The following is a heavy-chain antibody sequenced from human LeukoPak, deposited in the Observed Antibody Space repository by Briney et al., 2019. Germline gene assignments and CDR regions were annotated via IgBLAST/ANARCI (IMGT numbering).Heavy chain of an antibody. V-gene: IGHV3-7*01. CDR1: GFSFNSDW. CDR3: TRRLDD. D-gene: IGHD3-16*01. CDR2: IKHDESEK. Sequence: GGSLRLSCAASGFSFNSDWMDWVRQAPGKGLEWVANIKHDESEKNYLDSVKGRFTISRDNAQNSLYLQMNGLRAEDTAVYYCTRRLDDWGQGTLVTVSS. J-gene: IGHJ4*02.